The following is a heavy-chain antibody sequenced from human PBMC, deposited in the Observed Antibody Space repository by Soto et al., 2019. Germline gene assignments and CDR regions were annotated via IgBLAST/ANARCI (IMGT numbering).Heavy chain of an antibody. J-gene: IGHJ4*02. D-gene: IGHD4-17*01. V-gene: IGHV4-34*01. CDR1: GGSFSGYY. Sequence: TLSLTCAVYGGSFSGYYWSWIRQPPGKGLEWIGEINHSGSTNYNPSLKSRVTISVDTSKNQFSLKLSSVTAADTAVYYCARRYGASFDCWGQGTLVTVSS. CDR2: INHSGST. CDR3: ARRYGASFDC.